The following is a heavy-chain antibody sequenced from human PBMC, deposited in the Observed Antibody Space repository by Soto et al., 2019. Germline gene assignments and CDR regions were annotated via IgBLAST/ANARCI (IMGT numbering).Heavy chain of an antibody. CDR2: IYYSGST. V-gene: IGHV4-30-4*01. Sequence: SETLSLTCTVSGGSISSGDYYWSWIRQPPGQGLEWLGDIYYSGSTYYNPSLKSRVTISVDTSKNQYSLKLSSVTAADTAVYYCARAAQDFWSGYSSSPPNYFDYWGQGTLVTVSS. CDR3: ARAAQDFWSGYSSSPPNYFDY. D-gene: IGHD3-3*01. CDR1: GGSISSGDYY. J-gene: IGHJ4*02.